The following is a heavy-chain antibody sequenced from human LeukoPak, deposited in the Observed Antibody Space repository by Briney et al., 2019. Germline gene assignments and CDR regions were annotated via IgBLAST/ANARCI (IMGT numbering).Heavy chain of an antibody. CDR2: INHSGST. CDR3: ARATYYDFWSGYSSWFDP. V-gene: IGHV4-34*01. D-gene: IGHD3-3*01. J-gene: IGHJ5*02. Sequence: SETLSLTCAVYGGSFSGYYWSWIRQPPGKGLEWIGEINHSGSTNYNPSLKSRVTISVDTSKNQFSLKLSSVTAADTAVYYCARATYYDFWSGYSSWFDPWGQGTLVTVSS. CDR1: GGSFSGYY.